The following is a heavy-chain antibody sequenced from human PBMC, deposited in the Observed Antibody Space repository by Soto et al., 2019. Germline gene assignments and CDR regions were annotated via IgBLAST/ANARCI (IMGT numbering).Heavy chain of an antibody. CDR1: GGSISRSTYY. CDR3: ARQGIAMITFGGVIVKAPGWCDP. CDR2: MYYSGSI. J-gene: IGHJ5*02. D-gene: IGHD3-16*02. Sequence: QLQLQESGPGLVKPSETLSLTCTVSGGSISRSTYYWGWIRQPPGKELEWIGTMYYSGSIYYNPSLKSRVSLSVDTSKNQFSLKLSSVTAADTAVYYCARQGIAMITFGGVIVKAPGWCDPWGQGTLVTVSS. V-gene: IGHV4-39*01.